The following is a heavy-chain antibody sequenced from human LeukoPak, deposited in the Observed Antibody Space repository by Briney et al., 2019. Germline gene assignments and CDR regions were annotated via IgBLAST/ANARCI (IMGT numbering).Heavy chain of an antibody. V-gene: IGHV3-20*04. CDR3: ARAPITRPFYFDY. CDR2: INWSGGST. Sequence: GGSLRLSCTASGFAFDEHGMSWVRQVPGKGLEWVSGINWSGGSTGYADPLRGRFTISRDNAKNSLYLQMDSLRAEDTALYYCARAPITRPFYFDYWGQGTLVTVSS. CDR1: GFAFDEHG. J-gene: IGHJ4*02. D-gene: IGHD3-10*01.